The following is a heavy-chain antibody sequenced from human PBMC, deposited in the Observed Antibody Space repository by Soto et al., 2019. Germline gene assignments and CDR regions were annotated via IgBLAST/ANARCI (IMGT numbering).Heavy chain of an antibody. Sequence: VQLLESGGSLVQPGGSLTLSCAASGFPFSSYAMSWVRQTPEKGLEWVAGISGGGNDRYYADFVQGRFTFSRDNSRKILHLQMNSLRADDTAMYFFARSLFMVAPDNEPFDYCGQGTLVTVSS. CDR1: GFPFSSYA. CDR3: ARSLFMVAPDNEPFDY. CDR2: ISGGGNDR. V-gene: IGHV3-23*01. D-gene: IGHD5-12*01. J-gene: IGHJ4*02.